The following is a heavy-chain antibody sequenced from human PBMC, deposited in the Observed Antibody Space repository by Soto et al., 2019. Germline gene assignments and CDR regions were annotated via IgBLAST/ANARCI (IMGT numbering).Heavy chain of an antibody. J-gene: IGHJ4*02. Sequence: GGSLRLSCAASGFTFSSYAMSWVRQAPGKGLEWVSAISGSGGSTYYADSVKGRFTISRDNSKNTLYLQMNSLRAEDTAVYYCAKDGDKSFGGVIVFDYWGQGTLVTVSS. CDR3: AKDGDKSFGGVIVFDY. D-gene: IGHD3-16*02. CDR2: ISGSGGST. V-gene: IGHV3-23*01. CDR1: GFTFSSYA.